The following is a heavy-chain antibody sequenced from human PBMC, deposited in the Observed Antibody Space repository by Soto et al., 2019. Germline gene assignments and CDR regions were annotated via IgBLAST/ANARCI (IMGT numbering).Heavy chain of an antibody. Sequence: SETLSLTCAVYGGSFSGYYWSWIRQPPGKGLEWIGEISHSGSTNYNPSLKSRVTISVDTSKNQFSLKLSSVTAADTAVYYCARGVRNWSGYYYFDYWGQGTMVTVSS. CDR3: ARGVRNWSGYYYFDY. D-gene: IGHD3-3*01. CDR2: ISHSGST. J-gene: IGHJ4*02. CDR1: GGSFSGYY. V-gene: IGHV4-34*01.